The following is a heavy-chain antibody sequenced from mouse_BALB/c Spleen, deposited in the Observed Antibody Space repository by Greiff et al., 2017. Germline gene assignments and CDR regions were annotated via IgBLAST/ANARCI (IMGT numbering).Heavy chain of an antibody. V-gene: IGHV1S16*01. Sequence: SGTVLARPGASVKLSCKASGYTFTSYYMYWVKQRPGQGLEWIGGINPSNGGTNFNEKFKSKATLTVDKSSSTAYMQLSSLTSEDSAVYYCTRDRDMDYWGQGTSVTVSS. CDR2: INPSNGGT. CDR3: TRDRDMDY. J-gene: IGHJ4*01. CDR1: GYTFTSYY.